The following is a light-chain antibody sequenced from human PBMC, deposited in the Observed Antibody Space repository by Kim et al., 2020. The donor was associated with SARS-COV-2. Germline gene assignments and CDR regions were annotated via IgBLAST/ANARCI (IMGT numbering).Light chain of an antibody. CDR1: IGHSINT. CDR3: QTWVTGTRV. J-gene: IGLJ3*02. V-gene: IGLV4-69*01. Sequence: SVKLTCSLSIGHSINTIAWYQQQPGKGPRFLMKLNGDGSHRKGDGTPDRFSGSSSGADRYLFISSLQSEDEGDYYCQTWVTGTRVFGGGTQLTVL. CDR2: LNGDGSH.